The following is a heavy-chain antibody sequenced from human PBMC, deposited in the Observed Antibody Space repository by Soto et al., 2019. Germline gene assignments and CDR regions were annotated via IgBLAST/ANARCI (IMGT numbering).Heavy chain of an antibody. J-gene: IGHJ2*01. CDR2: INQDGSEK. Sequence: EVQLVESGRGLVQPGGSLRLSCAASGFTLSNYWMAWVRQAPGKGLEWVANINQDGSEKHYVDSAQGRFTISRDNARSSLYLPMNSLSAEDTAVFYCERTHLRETSGYRQFDLWGRGTLVAVSS. CDR1: GFTLSNYW. CDR3: ERTHLRETSGYRQFDL. V-gene: IGHV3-7*05. D-gene: IGHD3-22*01.